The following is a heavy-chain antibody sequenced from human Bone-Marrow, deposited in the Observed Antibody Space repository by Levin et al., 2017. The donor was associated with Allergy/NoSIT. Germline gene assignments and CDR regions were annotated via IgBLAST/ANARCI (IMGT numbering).Heavy chain of an antibody. Sequence: GGSLRLSCTASGFTFGDYAMSWVRQAPGKGLEWVGFIRSKAYGGTTEYAASVKGRFTISRDDSKSIAYLQMNSLKTEDTAVYYCTPTRRGGFYFDYWGQGTLVTVSS. D-gene: IGHD1-26*01. CDR1: GFTFGDYA. CDR2: IRSKAYGGTT. V-gene: IGHV3-49*04. J-gene: IGHJ4*02. CDR3: TPTRRGGFYFDY.